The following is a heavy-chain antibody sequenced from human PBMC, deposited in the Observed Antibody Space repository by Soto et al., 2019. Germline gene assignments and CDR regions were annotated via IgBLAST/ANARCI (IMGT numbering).Heavy chain of an antibody. CDR1: GFAFSTCA. Sequence: QVQLVESGGGVVQPGRSLRLSCAASGFAFSTCAMHWVRQAPGKGLEWVALISYDGSNKYYADSVKGRFTISRDNSKNTLYLQMNSLRAEDTAVYYCVRDKRDLRFLEWSYYFDSWGQGTLVTVSS. D-gene: IGHD3-3*01. V-gene: IGHV3-30-3*01. CDR2: ISYDGSNK. J-gene: IGHJ4*02. CDR3: VRDKRDLRFLEWSYYFDS.